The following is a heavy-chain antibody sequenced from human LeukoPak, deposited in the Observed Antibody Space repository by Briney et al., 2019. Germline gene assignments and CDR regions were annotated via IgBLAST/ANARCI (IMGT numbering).Heavy chain of an antibody. CDR1: GFTFSNYW. CDR2: IETDGSIT. D-gene: IGHD4/OR15-4a*01. CDR3: ARVNYGGFDY. V-gene: IGHV3-74*01. J-gene: IGHJ4*02. Sequence: PGGSLRLSCAASGFTFSNYWMHWVRQAPGKGLVWVSRIETDGSITSYADSVKGRFTISRDNAKKTLYLQMNSLRAEDTAVYYCARVNYGGFDYWGQGTLVTVSS.